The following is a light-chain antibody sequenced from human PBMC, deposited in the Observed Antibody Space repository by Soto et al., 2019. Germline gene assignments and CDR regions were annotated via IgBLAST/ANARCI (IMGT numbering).Light chain of an antibody. V-gene: IGLV3-1*01. J-gene: IGLJ2*01. CDR1: KLGDKY. CDR2: QDT. CDR3: HAWDGKDVV. Sequence: SYELTQPPSVSVSPGQTATITCSGDKLGDKYACWYQQKPGQSPVLVIYQDTKRPSGIPERFSGSNSGNTATLTISGPQAMDEADYYCHAWDGKDVVFGGGTKLTVL.